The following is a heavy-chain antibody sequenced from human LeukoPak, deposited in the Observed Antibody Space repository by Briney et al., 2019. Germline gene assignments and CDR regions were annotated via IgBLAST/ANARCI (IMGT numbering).Heavy chain of an antibody. D-gene: IGHD6-13*01. J-gene: IGHJ4*02. CDR3: AKAGSRSWYSFDY. CDR2: IDPNSGGT. CDR1: GYSFTGYY. V-gene: IGHV1-2*06. Sequence: ASVKVSCKASGYSFTGYYMHWVRQAPGQGLEWMGRIDPNSGGTNYAQKFQGRVTMTRDTSISTIYVELSSLTSDGTAVYYCAKAGSRSWYSFDYWGQGTLVTVSS.